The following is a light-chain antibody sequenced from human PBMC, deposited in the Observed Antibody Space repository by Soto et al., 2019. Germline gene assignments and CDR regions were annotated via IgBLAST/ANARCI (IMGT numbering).Light chain of an antibody. J-gene: IGKJ4*01. CDR3: QQSYDRLT. Sequence: DIQMTQSPSSLSASIGDRVTITCRASRSISSYVNWYQQRPGKAPRLLIYAASNLQGGVPSRLSASGSGTDFTLTISSLQPEDLATYYCQQSYDRLTFGGGTKVDI. CDR1: RSISSY. CDR2: AAS. V-gene: IGKV1-39*01.